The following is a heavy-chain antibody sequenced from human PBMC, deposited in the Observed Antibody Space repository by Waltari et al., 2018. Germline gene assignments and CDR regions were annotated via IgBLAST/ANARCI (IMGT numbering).Heavy chain of an antibody. CDR2: IYHSGST. V-gene: IGHV4-38-2*01. J-gene: IGHJ4*02. D-gene: IGHD3-10*01. CDR3: ARGRGVSASPVDY. Sequence: QVQLQESGPGLVKPSETLSLTCAVSGYSISSGYYWGWIRQPPGKGLEWIGSIYHSGSTYYNPSLKSRVTISVDTSKNQFSLKLSSVTAADTAVYYWARGRGVSASPVDYWGQGTLVTVSS. CDR1: GYSISSGYY.